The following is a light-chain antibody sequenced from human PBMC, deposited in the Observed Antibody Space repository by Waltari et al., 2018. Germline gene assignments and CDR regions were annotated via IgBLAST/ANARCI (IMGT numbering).Light chain of an antibody. V-gene: IGLV8-61*01. CDR3: ALYMGSGIWV. CDR2: KAN. J-gene: IGLJ3*02. CDR1: SGPLSTTSY. Sequence: QTVVTQEPSLSVSPGGTVNLTCALSSGPLSTTSYATWYQQTPGQAPRTLVYKANARSSGVPDRFSGSILGNTAALTITGAQADDESDYYCALYMGSGIWVFGGGTRLTVL.